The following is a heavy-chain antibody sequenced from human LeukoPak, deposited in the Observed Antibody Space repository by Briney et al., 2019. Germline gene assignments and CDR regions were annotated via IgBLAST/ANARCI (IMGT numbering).Heavy chain of an antibody. Sequence: MPGGSLRLSCEASRFVFTNYYMSWVRQAPGKGLDWIATIAYDGDTKYYADSAEGRFTISRDNAKNSLSLQMNSLRAEDTAVYFCARAGTYDGYKALDSWGQGTLVTVSS. CDR2: IAYDGDTK. D-gene: IGHD5-24*01. V-gene: IGHV3-11*01. CDR3: ARAGTYDGYKALDS. J-gene: IGHJ5*01. CDR1: RFVFTNYY.